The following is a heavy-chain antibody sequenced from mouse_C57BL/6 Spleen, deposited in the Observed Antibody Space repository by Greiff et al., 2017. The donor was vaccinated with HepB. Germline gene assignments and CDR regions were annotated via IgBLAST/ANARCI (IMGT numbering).Heavy chain of an antibody. D-gene: IGHD1-1*01. CDR3: ASSSYGAMDY. CDR2: INPNNGGT. CDR1: GYTFTDYY. J-gene: IGHJ4*01. Sequence: EVQLQQSGPEPVKPGASVKISCKASGYTFTDYYMNWVKQSHGKSLEWIGDINPNNGGTSYNQKFKGKATLTVDKSSSTAYMELRSLTSEDSAVYYCASSSYGAMDYWGQGTSVTVSS. V-gene: IGHV1-26*01.